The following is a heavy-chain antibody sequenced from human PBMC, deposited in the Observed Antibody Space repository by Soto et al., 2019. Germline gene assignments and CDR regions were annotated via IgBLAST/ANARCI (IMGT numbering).Heavy chain of an antibody. Sequence: VGSLRLSCAASGFTFSSYAMSWVRQAPGKGLEWVSAISGSGGSTYYADSVKGRFTISRDNSKNTLYLQMNSLRAEDTAVYYCAKDGLRYCTNGVCYVSWFDPWGQGTLVTVSS. V-gene: IGHV3-23*01. D-gene: IGHD2-8*01. CDR1: GFTFSSYA. J-gene: IGHJ5*02. CDR3: AKDGLRYCTNGVCYVSWFDP. CDR2: ISGSGGST.